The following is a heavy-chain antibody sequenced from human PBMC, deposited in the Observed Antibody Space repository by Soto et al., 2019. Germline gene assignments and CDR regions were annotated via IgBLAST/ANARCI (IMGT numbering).Heavy chain of an antibody. V-gene: IGHV2-26*01. D-gene: IGHD6-19*01. Sequence: LVHHSDTQTQTGNVGGCRIINTRKGVSWIRHPPGKALECLAHIFSNDEKSYSTSLKSRLTISKDTSKSQVVLTMTNMDPVDTATYYCARTFVSSGWFTPRARAVYSYGMDVCGQGTTVTVSS. CDR2: IFSNDEK. CDR1: GCRIINTRKG. J-gene: IGHJ6*02. CDR3: ARTFVSSGWFTPRARAVYSYGMDV.